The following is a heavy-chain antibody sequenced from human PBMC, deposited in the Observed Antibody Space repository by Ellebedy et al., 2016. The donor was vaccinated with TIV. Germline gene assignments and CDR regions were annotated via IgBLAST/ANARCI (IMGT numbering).Heavy chain of an antibody. D-gene: IGHD3-10*01. CDR2: IYSGGGT. Sequence: ETLSLTCAASGFTVSNNYMSWVRQAPGKGLEWVSVIYSGGGTYYADSVKGRFTISRDSSQNTLYLQMNSLRAEDTAIYYCARVPGFSWGQGTLVTVSS. CDR1: GFTVSNNY. V-gene: IGHV3-53*01. J-gene: IGHJ5*02. CDR3: ARVPGFS.